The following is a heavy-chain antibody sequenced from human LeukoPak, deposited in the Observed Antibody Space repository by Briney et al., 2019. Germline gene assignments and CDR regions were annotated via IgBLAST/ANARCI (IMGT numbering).Heavy chain of an antibody. D-gene: IGHD3-3*01. CDR3: AKATKDFWSGYVPAIGAQDH. CDR2: ISGSGTSV. V-gene: IGHV3-23*01. Sequence: GGSLRLSCEASRFTFSTYAMSWVRQAPGKGLEWVSSISGSGTSVYFAGSVKGRFTISRDNSKNTVYLQMNSLRAEDTALYYCAKATKDFWSGYVPAIGAQDHWGQGTLVTVSS. J-gene: IGHJ4*02. CDR1: RFTFSTYA.